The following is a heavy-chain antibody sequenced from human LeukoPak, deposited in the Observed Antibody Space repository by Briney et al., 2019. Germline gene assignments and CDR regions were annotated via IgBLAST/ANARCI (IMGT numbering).Heavy chain of an antibody. V-gene: IGHV4-61*02. Sequence: SETLFLTCTVSGGSISSNSYYWSWIRQPAGKGLEWIGRIYTSGSTDYNPSLKSRVTISVDTSKNQFSLKLSSVTAADTAVYYCARDRWDGYNQGIFDYWGQGTLVTVSS. CDR1: GGSISSNSYY. D-gene: IGHD5-24*01. CDR3: ARDRWDGYNQGIFDY. CDR2: IYTSGST. J-gene: IGHJ4*02.